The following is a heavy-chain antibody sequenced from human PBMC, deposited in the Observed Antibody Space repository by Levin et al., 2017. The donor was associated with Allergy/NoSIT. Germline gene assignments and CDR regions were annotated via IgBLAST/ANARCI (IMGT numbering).Heavy chain of an antibody. CDR1: GLSFSDYG. J-gene: IGHJ4*02. D-gene: IGHD3-10*01. CDR2: ITSDGTNK. Sequence: GGSLRLSCSASGLSFSDYGMHWVRQAPDSGLEWVTLITSDGTNKFYADSVKGRFIVSRDNSRNLLFLQLNSLRPEDTAVYYCASRGSFDHWGQGTLVTVSS. V-gene: IGHV3-30*03. CDR3: ASRGSFDH.